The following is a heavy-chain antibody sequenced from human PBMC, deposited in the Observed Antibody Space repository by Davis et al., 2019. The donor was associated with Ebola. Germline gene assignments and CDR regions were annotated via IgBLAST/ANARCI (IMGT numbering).Heavy chain of an antibody. J-gene: IGHJ6*04. D-gene: IGHD2-15*01. CDR1: GFTFSSYA. CDR3: ARGDKLLSYGMDV. Sequence: GGSLRLSCAASGFTFSSYAMHWVRQAPGKGLEWVSYISSSSSTIYYADSVKGRFTISRDNAKNTLYLQMNSLRAEDTAVYYCARGDKLLSYGMDVWGKGTTVTVSS. V-gene: IGHV3-48*04. CDR2: ISSSSSTI.